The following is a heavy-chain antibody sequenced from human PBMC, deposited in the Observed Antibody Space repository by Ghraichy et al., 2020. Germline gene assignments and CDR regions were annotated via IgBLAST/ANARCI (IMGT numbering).Heavy chain of an antibody. D-gene: IGHD2-15*01. Sequence: GGSLRLSCAASGFTFSSYWMSWVRQAPGKGLEWVANIKQDGSEKYYVDSVKGRFTISRDNAKNSLYLQMNSLRAEDTAVYYCARSRTSGPLGCYFDYWGQGTLVTVSS. CDR3: ARSRTSGPLGCYFDY. CDR1: GFTFSSYW. V-gene: IGHV3-7*01. J-gene: IGHJ4*02. CDR2: IKQDGSEK.